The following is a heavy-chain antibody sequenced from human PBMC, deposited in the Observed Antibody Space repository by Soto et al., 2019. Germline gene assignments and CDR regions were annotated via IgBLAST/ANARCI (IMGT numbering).Heavy chain of an antibody. CDR2: IYYSGST. Sequence: SETLSLTCTVSGGSISSGDYYWSCIRQPPGKGLEWIGYIYYSGSTYYNPSLKSRVTISVDTSKNQFSLKLSSVTAADTAVYYRARAMVVTPNWLDPWGKGILVTLSS. D-gene: IGHD2-21*02. CDR3: ARAMVVTPNWLDP. CDR1: GGSISSGDYY. V-gene: IGHV4-30-4*01. J-gene: IGHJ5*02.